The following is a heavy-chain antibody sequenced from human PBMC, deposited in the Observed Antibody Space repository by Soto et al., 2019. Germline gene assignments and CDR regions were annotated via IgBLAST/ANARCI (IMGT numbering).Heavy chain of an antibody. V-gene: IGHV3-33*01. CDR3: ARVQLCSSSLHYYGMDV. Sequence: GGSLRLSCAASGFTFSSYGMPWVRQDPGKGLEWVAVIWYDGSNKYYADSVKGRFTISRDNSKNTLYLHMNSLRAEEKAVYYCARVQLCSSSLHYYGMDVGSQGTTVAGSS. CDR1: GFTFSSYG. D-gene: IGHD6-6*01. CDR2: IWYDGSNK. J-gene: IGHJ6*02.